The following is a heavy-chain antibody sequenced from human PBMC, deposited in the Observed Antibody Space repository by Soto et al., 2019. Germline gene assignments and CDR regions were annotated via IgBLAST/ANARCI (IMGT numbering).Heavy chain of an antibody. Sequence: QVHLLQSGAEVQKPGASVKVSCMTSGYTFNDFGITWVRQAPGLGLEWLGWIYSKAGKMNFAPKFQNRVIMTTDTSTSTAFMELTSLTFDDSAIYFCARDIAFDIDYWGQGTLVTVS. CDR3: ARDIAFDIDY. CDR2: IYSKAGKM. CDR1: GYTFNDFG. D-gene: IGHD2-15*01. V-gene: IGHV1-18*01. J-gene: IGHJ4*02.